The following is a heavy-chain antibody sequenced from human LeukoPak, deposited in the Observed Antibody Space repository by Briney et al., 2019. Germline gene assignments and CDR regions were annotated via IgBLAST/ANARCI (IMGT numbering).Heavy chain of an antibody. D-gene: IGHD3-16*01. Sequence: GASVKVSCKASGYTFTSYAMNWVRQAPGQGLEWMGWISGYNTYTTYAQKFQDRVTMTKDTSTSTAYMEMRSLRSDDTAIYYCARVRLVWGMETFDLWGQGTLVTVSS. CDR3: ARVRLVWGMETFDL. V-gene: IGHV1-18*01. J-gene: IGHJ3*01. CDR1: GYTFTSYA. CDR2: ISGYNTYT.